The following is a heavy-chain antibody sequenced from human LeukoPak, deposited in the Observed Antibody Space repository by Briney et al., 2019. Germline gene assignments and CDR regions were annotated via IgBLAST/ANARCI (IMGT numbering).Heavy chain of an antibody. CDR1: GFTLSSYG. Sequence: GRSLRLSCAASGFTLSSYGMHWVRQAPGKGLEWGAVIWYDGSNKYYADSVKGRFTISRDNSKNTLYLQMNSLRAEDTAVYYCARESVVYYDILTGYSPLDYWGQGTLVTVSS. V-gene: IGHV3-33*01. CDR2: IWYDGSNK. J-gene: IGHJ4*02. D-gene: IGHD3-9*01. CDR3: ARESVVYYDILTGYSPLDY.